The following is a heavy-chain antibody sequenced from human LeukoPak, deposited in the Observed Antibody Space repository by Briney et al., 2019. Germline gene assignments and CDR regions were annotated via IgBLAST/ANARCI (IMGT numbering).Heavy chain of an antibody. D-gene: IGHD1-7*01. CDR1: GGTFSSYA. CDR3: ASVPRYNWNYGFDY. V-gene: IGHV1-69*05. CDR2: IIPIFGTA. J-gene: IGHJ4*02. Sequence: ASVKVSCKASGGTFSSYAISWVRQAPGQGLEWMGGIIPIFGTANYAQKFQGRVTITTDESTSTAYMELSSLRSEDTAVYYCASVPRYNWNYGFDYWGQGTLVTVSS.